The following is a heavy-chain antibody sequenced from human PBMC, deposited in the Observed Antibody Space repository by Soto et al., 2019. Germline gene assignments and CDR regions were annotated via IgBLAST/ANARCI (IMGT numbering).Heavy chain of an antibody. Sequence: GGSLRLSCAASGFTFSTYALSWVRQAPGKGLEWVSAISADGQGIYYADSVRGRFTISRDNSKNTIFLHMDSLRAEDTAVYYCAKDRNYPRDQFHYWGQGTLVTVSS. CDR3: AKDRNYPRDQFHY. V-gene: IGHV3-23*01. D-gene: IGHD1-7*01. CDR2: ISADGQGI. CDR1: GFTFSTYA. J-gene: IGHJ4*02.